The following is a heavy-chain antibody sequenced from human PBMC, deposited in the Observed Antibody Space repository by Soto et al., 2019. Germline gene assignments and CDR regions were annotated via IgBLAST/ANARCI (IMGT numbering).Heavy chain of an antibody. V-gene: IGHV1-3*01. CDR1: GYTFSNYG. CDR3: ARSYDFWSGYAPDYYYYYGMDV. D-gene: IGHD3-3*01. Sequence: ASVKVSCKASGYTFSNYGIHWVRQAPGQRLEWMGLINAGNGNTKYSQKFQGRVTITRDTSASTGYMELSSLRSEDTAVYYCARSYDFWSGYAPDYYYYYGMDVWGQGTTVTVSS. CDR2: INAGNGNT. J-gene: IGHJ6*02.